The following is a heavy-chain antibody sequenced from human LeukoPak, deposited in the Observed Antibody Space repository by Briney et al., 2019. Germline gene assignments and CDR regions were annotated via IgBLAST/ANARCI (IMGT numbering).Heavy chain of an antibody. Sequence: GGSLRLSCAASGFTFSSYAMHWVRQAPGKGLEYVSAISNNGGSKYYADSVKGRFTISRDNSKNTLYLQMSSLRAEDTAVYYCASSYHYDNSGYYPFDYCGQGTLVTVSS. CDR2: ISNNGGSK. D-gene: IGHD3-22*01. V-gene: IGHV3-64D*06. CDR3: ASSYHYDNSGYYPFDY. CDR1: GFTFSSYA. J-gene: IGHJ4*02.